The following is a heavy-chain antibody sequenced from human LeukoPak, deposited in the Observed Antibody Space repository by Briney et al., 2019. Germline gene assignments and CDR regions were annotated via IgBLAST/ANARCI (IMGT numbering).Heavy chain of an antibody. J-gene: IGHJ4*02. Sequence: GRSLRLSCAASGFTFVTYAMHWVRQAPGKGLEWVAVISFDGSDKYYTDSVKGRFTISRDNSKNTLYVQMNSLRAEDTAVYYCARDKFSSSWSSVIDYWGQGALLTVSA. CDR3: ARDKFSSSWSSVIDY. CDR2: ISFDGSDK. V-gene: IGHV3-30*04. D-gene: IGHD6-13*01. CDR1: GFTFVTYA.